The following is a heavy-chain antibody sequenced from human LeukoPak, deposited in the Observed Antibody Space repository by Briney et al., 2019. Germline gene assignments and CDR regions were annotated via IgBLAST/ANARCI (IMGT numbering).Heavy chain of an antibody. CDR3: VKDAWFGKGAFDY. D-gene: IGHD3-10*01. J-gene: IGHJ4*02. CDR2: ISYDGSNK. CDR1: GFTFSSYG. Sequence: PGGSLRLSCAASGFTFSSYGMHWVRQAPGKGLEWVAVISYDGSNKYYADSVEGRFTISRDNSKNTLYLQMNSLRAEDTAVYYCVKDAWFGKGAFDYWGQGTLVTVSS. V-gene: IGHV3-30*18.